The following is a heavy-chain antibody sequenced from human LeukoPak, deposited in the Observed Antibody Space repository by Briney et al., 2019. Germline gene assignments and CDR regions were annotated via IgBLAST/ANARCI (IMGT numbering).Heavy chain of an antibody. CDR3: ARGYCRSTSCHEPPLYGMDV. J-gene: IGHJ6*02. CDR2: ISTYSGNT. D-gene: IGHD2-2*01. CDR1: GYTFTTYG. Sequence: ASVTVSCKASGYTFTTYGISWVRQAPGQGLEWMGWISTYSGNTNYAQQLQGRVTMTSDTSTSTVYMELRSLRSDDTAVYYCARGYCRSTSCHEPPLYGMDVWGQGTTVTVS. V-gene: IGHV1-18*01.